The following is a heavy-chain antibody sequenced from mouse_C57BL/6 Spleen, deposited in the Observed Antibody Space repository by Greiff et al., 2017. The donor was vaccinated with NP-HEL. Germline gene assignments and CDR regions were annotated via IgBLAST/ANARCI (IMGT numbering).Heavy chain of an antibody. CDR2: IYPRSGNT. V-gene: IGHV1-81*01. D-gene: IGHD1-1*01. Sequence: QVQLQQSGAELARPGASVKLSCKASGYTFTSYGISWVKQRTGQGLEWIGEIYPRSGNTYYNEKFKGKAPLTAAKSSSTAYMELRSLTSEDSAVYFCARFITTVVATDAMDYWGQGTSVTVSS. CDR1: GYTFTSYG. J-gene: IGHJ4*01. CDR3: ARFITTVVATDAMDY.